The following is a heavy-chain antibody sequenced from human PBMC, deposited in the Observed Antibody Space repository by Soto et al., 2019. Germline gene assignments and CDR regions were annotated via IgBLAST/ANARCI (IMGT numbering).Heavy chain of an antibody. CDR2: FGPQDGET. Sequence: EASVKVSCKASGYTFTSYYMHWVRQAPGKGLEWMGGFGPQDGETVYAQRFQGRVTTTEDTSTDTAYMELSSLRSEDTAVYYCATVRIAAVGTGSVNLDYWGQGTLVTVSS. CDR3: ATVRIAAVGTGSVNLDY. V-gene: IGHV1-24*01. D-gene: IGHD6-13*01. CDR1: GYTFTSYY. J-gene: IGHJ4*02.